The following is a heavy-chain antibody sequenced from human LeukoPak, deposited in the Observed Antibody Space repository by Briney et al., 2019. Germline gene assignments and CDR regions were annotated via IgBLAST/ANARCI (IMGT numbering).Heavy chain of an antibody. V-gene: IGHV3-23*01. CDR1: GFTFSSYT. Sequence: GGSLILSCAASGFTFSSYTMTWVRQAPGKVLEWVSSITFSDAYTYYADSVKGRFTISRDNSKNTLYPQINSLRAEDTAIYYCAKEERYFDYWGQGTLVTVSS. CDR3: AKEERYFDY. D-gene: IGHD1-1*01. J-gene: IGHJ4*02. CDR2: ITFSDAYT.